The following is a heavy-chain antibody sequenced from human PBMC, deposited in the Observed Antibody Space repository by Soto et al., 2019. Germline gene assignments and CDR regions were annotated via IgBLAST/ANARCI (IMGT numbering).Heavy chain of an antibody. CDR1: GFTFTRYS. CDR3: ARESEDLTSNFDC. J-gene: IGHJ4*01. CDR2: ISSTTNYI. V-gene: IGHV3-21*06. Sequence: PGGSLRLSCAASGFTFTRYSMNWVRQAPGKGLEWVSSISSTTNYIYYGDSMKGRFTISRDNAKNSLYLEMNSLRAEDTAVYYCARESEDLTSNFDCWGQEPWSPSPQ.